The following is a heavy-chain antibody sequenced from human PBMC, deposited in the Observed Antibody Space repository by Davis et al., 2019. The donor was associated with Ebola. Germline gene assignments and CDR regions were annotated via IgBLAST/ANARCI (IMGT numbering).Heavy chain of an antibody. Sequence: GESLKISCAASGFTFSSYWMSWVRQAPGKGLEWVANIKQDGSEKYYVDSVKGRFTISRDNAKNSLYLQMNSLRAEDTAVYYCARDRGGYNYNYAFDIWGQGTMVTVSS. CDR1: GFTFSSYW. CDR2: IKQDGSEK. CDR3: ARDRGGYNYNYAFDI. V-gene: IGHV3-7*01. J-gene: IGHJ3*02. D-gene: IGHD5-24*01.